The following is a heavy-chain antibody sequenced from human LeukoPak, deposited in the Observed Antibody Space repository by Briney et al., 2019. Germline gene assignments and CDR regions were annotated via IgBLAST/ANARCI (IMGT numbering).Heavy chain of an antibody. V-gene: IGHV3-74*01. J-gene: IGHJ3*02. CDR1: GFTFSSYW. CDR2: INSDGSST. Sequence: GGSLRLSCAASGFTFSSYWMHWVRHAPGKGLVWVSRINSDGSSTIYADSVKGRFTISRDDAKNTLYLQMNSLRAEDTAVYYCARVKRWLQLLAFDIWGQGTMVTVSS. D-gene: IGHD5-24*01. CDR3: ARVKRWLQLLAFDI.